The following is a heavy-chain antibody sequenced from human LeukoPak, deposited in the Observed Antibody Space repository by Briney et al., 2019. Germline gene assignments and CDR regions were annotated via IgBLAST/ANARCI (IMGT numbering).Heavy chain of an antibody. D-gene: IGHD3-3*01. CDR3: STGGGVLRFL. V-gene: IGHV3-15*01. CDR1: GINFSNAW. CDR2: IKSKKDGEIT. J-gene: IGHJ4*02. Sequence: GGSLRLSCAASGINFSNAWLTWVRQAPGKGLEWVGRIKSKKDGEITDYAAPVKGRFTTSRDDSKDTLYLQMISLKTEDAAVYYCSTGGGVLRFLGGQGTLVTVSS.